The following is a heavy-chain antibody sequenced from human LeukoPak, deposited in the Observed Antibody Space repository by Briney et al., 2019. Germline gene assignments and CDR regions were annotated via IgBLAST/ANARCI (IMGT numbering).Heavy chain of an antibody. J-gene: IGHJ4*02. CDR1: GYTFTSYG. CDR3: ARVLGVDIVAGTGY. D-gene: IGHD5-12*01. CDR2: ISAYNGNT. V-gene: IGHV1-18*01. Sequence: GASVKVSCKASGYTFTSYGISWVRQAPGQGLEWMGWISAYNGNTNYAQKLQGRVTMTTDTSTSAAYMELRSLRSDDTAVYYCARVLGVDIVAGTGYWGQGTLVTVS.